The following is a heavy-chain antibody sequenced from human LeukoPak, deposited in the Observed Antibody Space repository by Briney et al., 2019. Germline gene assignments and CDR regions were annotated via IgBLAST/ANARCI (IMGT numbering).Heavy chain of an antibody. D-gene: IGHD5-18*01. CDR1: GYTFTSYY. CDR3: ARDGYSYGYDYYFDC. Sequence: ASVKVSCKASGYTFTSYYMHWVRQAPGQGLEWMGIINPSGGSTSYAQKFQGRVTMTRDTSTSTVYMELCSLRSEDTAVYYCARDGYSYGYDYYFDCWGQGTLVTVPS. J-gene: IGHJ4*02. CDR2: INPSGGST. V-gene: IGHV1-46*01.